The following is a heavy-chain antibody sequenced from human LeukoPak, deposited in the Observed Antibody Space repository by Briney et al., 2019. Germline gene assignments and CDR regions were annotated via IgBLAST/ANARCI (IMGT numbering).Heavy chain of an antibody. CDR2: VKSKTDGGTT. V-gene: IGHV3-15*01. D-gene: IGHD1/OR15-1a*01. CDR1: GFTFNNAW. Sequence: PGGSLRLSCAASGFTFNNAWMSWVRQAPGKGLGWVGRVKSKTDGGTTDYAAPVKGRFTISRDDSKNMLYLQMNSLKTEDTAVYYCTAGTGRSDFDYWGQGTLVTVSS. J-gene: IGHJ4*02. CDR3: TAGTGRSDFDY.